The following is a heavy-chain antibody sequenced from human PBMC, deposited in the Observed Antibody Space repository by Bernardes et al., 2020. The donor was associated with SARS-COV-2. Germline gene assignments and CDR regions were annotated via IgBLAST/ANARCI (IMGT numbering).Heavy chain of an antibody. J-gene: IGHJ4*02. CDR3: SSRPHDDDGTAYAAIDY. V-gene: IGHV3-53*04. CDR1: AFTVRNYY. CDR2: IYSGGNT. Sequence: GGSLRLSCAASAFTVRNYYMSWLRQTPGKGLEWVSVIYSGGNTYYTASLMGRFTISRHISENTLYLHMNSLRSEDTAVYYFSSRPHDDDGTAYAAIDYWGQGTLVTVSS. D-gene: IGHD2-21*02.